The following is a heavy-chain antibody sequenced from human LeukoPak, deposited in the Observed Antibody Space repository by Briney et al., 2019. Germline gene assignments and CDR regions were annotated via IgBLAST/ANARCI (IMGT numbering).Heavy chain of an antibody. D-gene: IGHD6-13*01. V-gene: IGHV4-30-4*07. CDR1: GGSISSGGYS. Sequence: PSETLSLTCAVSGGSISSGGYSWSWIRQPPGKAMEFIAYIYYTGNTYFNPSLKSRVTISVDTSKNQFSLKLSSVTAADTAVYYCARVLAAAGNNWFDPWGQGTLVTVSS. CDR2: IYYTGNT. J-gene: IGHJ5*02. CDR3: ARVLAAAGNNWFDP.